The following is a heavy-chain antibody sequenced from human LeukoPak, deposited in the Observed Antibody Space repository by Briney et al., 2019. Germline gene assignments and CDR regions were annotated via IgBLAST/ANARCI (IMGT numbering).Heavy chain of an antibody. CDR3: ARGSGTGTAYYFDY. J-gene: IGHJ4*02. V-gene: IGHV4-30-4*08. CDR2: IYYSGST. Sequence: PSQTPSLTCTVSGGSISSGDYYWSWIRQPPGKGLEWIGYIYYSGSTYYNPSLKSRVTISVDTSKNQFSLKLSSVTAADTAVYYCARGSGTGTAYYFDYWGQGTLVTVSS. D-gene: IGHD1/OR15-1a*01. CDR1: GGSISSGDYY.